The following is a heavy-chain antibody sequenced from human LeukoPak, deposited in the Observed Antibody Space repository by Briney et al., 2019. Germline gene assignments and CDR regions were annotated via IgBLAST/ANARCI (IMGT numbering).Heavy chain of an antibody. CDR3: ARARGSYLLTYTDY. CDR1: GGSISSGDYY. J-gene: IGHJ4*02. V-gene: IGHV4-30-4*08. D-gene: IGHD1-26*01. CDR2: IYYSGST. Sequence: PSETLSLTCTVSGGSISSGDYYWSWIRQPPGKGLEWIGYIYYSGSTYYNPSLKSRVTISVDTSKNRFSLKLSSVTAADTAVYYCARARGSYLLTYTDYWGQGTLVTVSS.